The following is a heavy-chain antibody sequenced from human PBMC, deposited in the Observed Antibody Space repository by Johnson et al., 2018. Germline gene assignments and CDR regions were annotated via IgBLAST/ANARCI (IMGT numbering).Heavy chain of an antibody. CDR2: ISYDGSNK. Sequence: QVQLVESGGGVVQPGRSLRLSCAASGFTFSSYGMHWVRQAPGKGLEWVAVISYDGSNKYYADSVKGRFTISRDNSKNTLYLQMNSLRAEDTAVYYCAKDQWLLSQHYAFDIWGQGTMVTVSS. CDR1: GFTFSSYG. D-gene: IGHD3-3*01. CDR3: AKDQWLLSQHYAFDI. J-gene: IGHJ3*02. V-gene: IGHV3-30*18.